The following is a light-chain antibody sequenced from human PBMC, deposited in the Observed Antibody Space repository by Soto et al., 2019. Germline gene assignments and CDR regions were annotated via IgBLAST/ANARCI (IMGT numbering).Light chain of an antibody. CDR1: QSVTIT. V-gene: IGKV3-20*01. J-gene: IGKJ2*01. CDR2: ATS. CDR3: HQYGDSPYT. Sequence: EIVLTQSPDTLSLSPGERATLSCRASQSVTITLAWYQQKPGQPPRRLVYATSRVATGVPDRFSGSGSGTDFTLTISRLEPEDFAVYYCHQYGDSPYTFGQGTRVEI.